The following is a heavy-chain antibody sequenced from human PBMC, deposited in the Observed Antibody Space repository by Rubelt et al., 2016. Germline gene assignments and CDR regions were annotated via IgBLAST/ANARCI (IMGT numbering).Heavy chain of an antibody. D-gene: IGHD6-19*01. CDR1: GFTFSSYG. CDR2: ISYDGSNK. V-gene: IGHV3-30*18. CDR3: AKDSSIAVAENWFDP. Sequence: GFTFSSYGMHWVRQAPGKGLEWVAVISYDGSNKYYADSVKGRFTISRDNSKNTLYLQMNSLRAEDTAVYYRAKDSSIAVAENWFDPWGQGTLVTVSS. J-gene: IGHJ5*02.